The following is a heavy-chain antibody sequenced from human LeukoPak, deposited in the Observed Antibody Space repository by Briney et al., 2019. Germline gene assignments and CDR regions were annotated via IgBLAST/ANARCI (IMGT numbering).Heavy chain of an antibody. Sequence: SVKVSCKASGGTFGSYAISWVRQAPGQGLEWMGGIIPIFGTAIYAQKFQGRVTITADESTSTAYMELSSLRSEDTAVYYCARDPVVSSAAPFDDYWGQGTLFTVSS. CDR1: GGTFGSYA. CDR2: IIPIFGTA. V-gene: IGHV1-69*01. J-gene: IGHJ4*02. CDR3: ARDPVVSSAAPFDDY. D-gene: IGHD2/OR15-2a*01.